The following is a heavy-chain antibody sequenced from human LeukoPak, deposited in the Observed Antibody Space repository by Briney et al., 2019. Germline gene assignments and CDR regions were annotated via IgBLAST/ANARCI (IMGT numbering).Heavy chain of an antibody. CDR2: INAGNGNT. J-gene: IGHJ4*02. D-gene: IGHD6-13*01. Sequence: ASVKVSCKASGYTFTTYAMHWVRQAPGQRLEWMGWINAGNGNTKYSQMFQARVTITRDTSASTAYMELSSLRSEDTAVYYCARDPIGSRWPYYFDYWGQGTLVTVSS. CDR3: ARDPIGSRWPYYFDY. CDR1: GYTFTTYA. V-gene: IGHV1-3*01.